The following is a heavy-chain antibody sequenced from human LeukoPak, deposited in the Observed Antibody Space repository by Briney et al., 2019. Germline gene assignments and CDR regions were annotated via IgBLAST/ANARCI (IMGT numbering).Heavy chain of an antibody. D-gene: IGHD4/OR15-4a*01. CDR1: GFTFSSYA. Sequence: GGSLRLSCVASGFTFSSYAMHWVRQAPGKGLEWVAVISYDGSNKYYVDSVKGRFTISRDNSKNTLYLQMNSLRAEDTAVYYCTREGRLWPRHFDYWGQGTLVTVSS. J-gene: IGHJ4*02. CDR3: TREGRLWPRHFDY. CDR2: ISYDGSNK. V-gene: IGHV3-30-3*01.